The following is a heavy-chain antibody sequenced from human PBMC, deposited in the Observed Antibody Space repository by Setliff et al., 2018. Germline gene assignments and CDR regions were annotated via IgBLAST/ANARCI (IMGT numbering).Heavy chain of an antibody. CDR2: IQKRGSTTT. CDR3: ARDQFSSGWYGPPESYFDC. J-gene: IGHJ4*02. V-gene: IGHV4-59*01. D-gene: IGHD6-19*01. Sequence: PSETLSLTCIVSGDSISGYFWSWIRQAPVKGLEWIGYIQKRGSTTTKYNPSLGSRISMSIDTSKNQFSLQLSSVSDGDTAVYYCARDQFSSGWYGPPESYFDCWGQGIQVTVSS. CDR1: GDSISGYF.